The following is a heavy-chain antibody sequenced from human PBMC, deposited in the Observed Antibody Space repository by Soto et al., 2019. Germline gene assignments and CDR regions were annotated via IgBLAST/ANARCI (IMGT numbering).Heavy chain of an antibody. CDR1: DGSSSSSSYY. J-gene: IGHJ5*02. Sequence: SETMSLTCTVADGSSSSSSYYRGRKRQPPGKGLEWIGSIYYSGSTYYNPSLKSRVTISVDTSKTQFSLKLSSVTAADTAVYYCARLGIVVVPAAPPYNWFDPWGQGTLVTVSS. D-gene: IGHD2-2*01. CDR3: ARLGIVVVPAAPPYNWFDP. CDR2: IYYSGST. V-gene: IGHV4-39*01.